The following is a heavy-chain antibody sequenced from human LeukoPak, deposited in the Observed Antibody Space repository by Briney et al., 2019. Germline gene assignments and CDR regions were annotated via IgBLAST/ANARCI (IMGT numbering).Heavy chain of an antibody. CDR2: ISSGSSHI. J-gene: IGHJ3*01. CDR1: GFRYNTHN. D-gene: IGHD3-22*01. CDR3: VRASQGGDYYDRPGEGAVDL. Sequence: GGSQTLLCGPSGFRYNTHNVIGLSQSPGKGLEWVSSISSGSSHIHYADSMKGRFTISRDNAKNSLYLQMNSLRGENTAMYYCVRASQGGDYYDRPGEGAVDLWGQGTMVTVSS. V-gene: IGHV3-21*06.